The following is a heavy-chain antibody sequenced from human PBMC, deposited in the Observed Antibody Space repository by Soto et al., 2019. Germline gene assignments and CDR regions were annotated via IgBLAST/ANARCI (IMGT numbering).Heavy chain of an antibody. CDR2: IYYSGST. J-gene: IGHJ4*02. Sequence: SETLSLTCTVSGGSISSGGYYWSWIRQHPGKGLEWIGYIYYSGSTYYNPSLKSRVTISVDTSKNQFSLKLSSVTAADTAVYYCARVTSGYDLDFDYWGQGTLVTVYS. V-gene: IGHV4-31*03. D-gene: IGHD5-12*01. CDR3: ARVTSGYDLDFDY. CDR1: GGSISSGGYY.